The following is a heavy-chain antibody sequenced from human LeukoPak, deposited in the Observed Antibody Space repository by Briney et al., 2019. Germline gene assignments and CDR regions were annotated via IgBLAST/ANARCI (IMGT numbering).Heavy chain of an antibody. CDR3: ARGSLDCSGGSCYPIVDY. D-gene: IGHD2-15*01. J-gene: IGHJ4*02. CDR2: INHSGST. CDR1: GGSFSGYY. V-gene: IGHV4-34*01. Sequence: SETLSPTCAVYGGSFSGYYWSWIRQPPGKGLEWIGEINHSGSTNYNPSLKSRVTISVDTSKNQFSLKLSSVTAADTAVYYCARGSLDCSGGSCYPIVDYWGQGTLVTVSS.